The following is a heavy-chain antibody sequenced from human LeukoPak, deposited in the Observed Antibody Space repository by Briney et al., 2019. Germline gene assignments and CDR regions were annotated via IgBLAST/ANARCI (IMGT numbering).Heavy chain of an antibody. V-gene: IGHV4-59*01. Sequence: ASETLSLTCTVSGGSISSYYWSWIRQPPGKGLEWIGYIYYSGSTNYNPSLKSRVTISVDTSKNQFSLKLSSVTAADTAVYYCARVTSGQWLVYYYYYMDVWGKGTTVTISS. CDR1: GGSISSYY. CDR3: ARVTSGQWLVYYYYYMDV. J-gene: IGHJ6*03. CDR2: IYYSGST. D-gene: IGHD6-19*01.